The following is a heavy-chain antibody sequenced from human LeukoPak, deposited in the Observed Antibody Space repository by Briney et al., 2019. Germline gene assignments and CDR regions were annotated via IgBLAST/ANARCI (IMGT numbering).Heavy chain of an antibody. CDR1: GFTFSSYE. Sequence: PGGSLRLPCAASGFTFSSYEMNWVRQAPGKGLEWVSYISSSGSTIYYADSVKGRFTISRDNAKNSLYLQMNSLRAEDTAVYYCAGGDDYGDYVYYFDYWGQGTLVTVSS. CDR2: ISSSGSTI. J-gene: IGHJ4*02. CDR3: AGGDDYGDYVYYFDY. D-gene: IGHD4-17*01. V-gene: IGHV3-48*03.